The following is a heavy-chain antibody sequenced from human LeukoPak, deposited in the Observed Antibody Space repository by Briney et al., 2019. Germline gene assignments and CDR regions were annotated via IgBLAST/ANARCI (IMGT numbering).Heavy chain of an antibody. CDR1: RGTFSSYA. Sequence: AASVKVSCMASRGTFSSYAISWVRQAPGQGLEWMGVIIPIFGTANYAQKFQGRVTITTDESTSTAYMELSSLRAEDTAVYYCARDREVGGYYYYYYMDVWGKGTTVTVSS. V-gene: IGHV1-69*05. CDR3: ARDREVGGYYYYYYMDV. CDR2: IIPIFGTA. J-gene: IGHJ6*03.